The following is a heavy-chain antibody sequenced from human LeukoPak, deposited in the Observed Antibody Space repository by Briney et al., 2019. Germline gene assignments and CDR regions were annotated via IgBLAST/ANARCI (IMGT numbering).Heavy chain of an antibody. Sequence: PGGSLRLSCAASGFTFSSHAMSWVRQAPGKGLEWVSAIGDDVVSTYYAESVKGRFTISRNNAKNSLYLQMNSLRAEDTAVYYCARDSEQWLGFDYWGQGTLVTVSS. CDR3: ARDSEQWLGFDY. CDR1: GFTFSSHA. D-gene: IGHD6-19*01. V-gene: IGHV3-23*01. CDR2: IGDDVVST. J-gene: IGHJ4*02.